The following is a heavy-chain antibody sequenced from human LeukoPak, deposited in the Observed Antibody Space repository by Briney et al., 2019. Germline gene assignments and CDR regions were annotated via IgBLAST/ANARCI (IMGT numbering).Heavy chain of an antibody. CDR3: ARGYCSSTSCLFYYYYYGMDV. CDR1: GYTFTSYD. CDR2: MNPNSGNT. J-gene: IGHJ6*02. Sequence: GASVKVSCKASGYTFTSYDINWVRQATGQGLEWMGWMNPNSGNTGYAQKFQGRVTMTRNTSISTAYMELSSLRSEDTAVYYCARGYCSSTSCLFYYYYYGMDVWGQGTTVTVSS. D-gene: IGHD2-2*01. V-gene: IGHV1-8*01.